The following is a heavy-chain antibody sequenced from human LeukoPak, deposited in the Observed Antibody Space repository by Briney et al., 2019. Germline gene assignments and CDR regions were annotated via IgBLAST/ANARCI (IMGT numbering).Heavy chain of an antibody. V-gene: IGHV3-7*01. CDR2: IKLDGGEN. Sequence: GGSLRLSCAASGFTFSTYWMNWVRQAPGKGLEWVASIKLDGGENYYVDSVKGRFTISRDNAKNSLYLQMNSLRAEDTAVYYCARSPASSGWYYFDYWGQGTLVTVSS. J-gene: IGHJ4*02. CDR1: GFTFSTYW. D-gene: IGHD6-19*01. CDR3: ARSPASSGWYYFDY.